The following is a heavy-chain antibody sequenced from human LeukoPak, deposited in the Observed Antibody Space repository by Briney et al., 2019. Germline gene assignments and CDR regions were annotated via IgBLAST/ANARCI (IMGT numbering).Heavy chain of an antibody. CDR3: ARDDAGSRDGYNAPNDY. J-gene: IGHJ4*02. D-gene: IGHD5-24*01. Sequence: GGSLRLSCAASGFTFSSYSMNWVRQAPGKGLEWDSSISSSSSYIYYADSVKGRFTISRDNAKNSLYLQMNSLRAEDTAVYYCARDDAGSRDGYNAPNDYWGQGTLVTVSS. CDR1: GFTFSSYS. V-gene: IGHV3-21*01. CDR2: ISSSSSYI.